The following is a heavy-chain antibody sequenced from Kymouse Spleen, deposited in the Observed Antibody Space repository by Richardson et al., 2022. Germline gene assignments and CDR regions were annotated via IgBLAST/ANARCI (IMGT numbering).Heavy chain of an antibody. J-gene: IGHJ6*02. V-gene: IGHV6-1*01. Sequence: QVQLQQSGPGLVKPSQTLSLTCAISGDSVSSNSAAWNWIRQSPSRGLEWLGRTYYRSKWYNDYAVSVKSRITINPDTSKNQFSLQLNSVTPEDTAVYYCARGGWLRLAGIVGATRDYYYGMDVWGQGTTVTVSS. CDR3: ARGGWLRLAGIVGATRDYYYGMDV. D-gene: IGHD1-26*01. CDR2: TYYRSKWYN. CDR1: GDSVSSNSAA.